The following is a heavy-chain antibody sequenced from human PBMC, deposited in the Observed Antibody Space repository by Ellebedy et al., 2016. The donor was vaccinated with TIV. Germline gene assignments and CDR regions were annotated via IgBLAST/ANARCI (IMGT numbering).Heavy chain of an antibody. CDR1: GGSISSSSYY. Sequence: SETLSLTCTVSGGSISSSSYYWGWIRQPPGTGLEWIGYIHYSGRTNYNPSLESRITISVDTSKNQFSLTLSSVTAADTAVYYCAKLSAIATAGPNYYHSMDVWGQGTTVTVSS. CDR3: AKLSAIATAGPNYYHSMDV. V-gene: IGHV4-61*05. CDR2: IHYSGRT. J-gene: IGHJ6*02. D-gene: IGHD6-13*01.